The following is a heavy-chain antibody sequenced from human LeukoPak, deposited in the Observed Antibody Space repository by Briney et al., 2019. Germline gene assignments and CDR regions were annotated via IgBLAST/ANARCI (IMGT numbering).Heavy chain of an antibody. V-gene: IGHV3-20*04. CDR3: ARDRGGSYVDAFDI. Sequence: RSGGSLRLSCAASGFTVSSNYMSWVRQAPGKGLEWVSGINWNGGSTTYADSVKGRFSISRDNAKNSLYLQMNSLRAEDRALYYCARDRGGSYVDAFDIWGQGTMVTVSS. J-gene: IGHJ3*02. CDR1: GFTVSSNY. CDR2: INWNGGST. D-gene: IGHD1-26*01.